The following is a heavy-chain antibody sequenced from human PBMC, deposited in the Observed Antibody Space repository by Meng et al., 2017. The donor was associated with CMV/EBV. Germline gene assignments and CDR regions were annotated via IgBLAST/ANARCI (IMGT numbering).Heavy chain of an antibody. D-gene: IGHD1-26*01. V-gene: IGHV3-21*01. Sequence: ASGFTFSSYSMTWVRQAPGKGLEWVSSISSSSSYIYYADSVKGRFTISRDNAKNSLYLQMNSLRAEDTAVYYCARAGGGSGSYPFDYWGQGTLVTVSS. CDR1: GFTFSSYS. J-gene: IGHJ4*02. CDR3: ARAGGGSGSYPFDY. CDR2: ISSSSSYI.